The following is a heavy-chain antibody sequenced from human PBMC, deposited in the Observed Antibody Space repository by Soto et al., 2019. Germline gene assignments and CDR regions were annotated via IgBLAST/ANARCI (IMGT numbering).Heavy chain of an antibody. CDR1: GGSFSGYY. J-gene: IGHJ6*02. D-gene: IGHD3-3*01. Sequence: SETLSLTCAVYGGSFSGYYWSWIRQPPGKGLEWIGEINHSGSTNYNPSLKSRVTISVDTSKNQFSLKLSSVTAADMAVYYCARVPTRGGFWTHYYYYYGMDVWGQGTTVTVSS. V-gene: IGHV4-34*01. CDR2: INHSGST. CDR3: ARVPTRGGFWTHYYYYYGMDV.